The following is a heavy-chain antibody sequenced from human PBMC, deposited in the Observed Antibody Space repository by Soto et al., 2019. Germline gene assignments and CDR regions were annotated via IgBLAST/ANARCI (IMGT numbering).Heavy chain of an antibody. CDR3: AREINRWFDYYDSKVGANAHWFDP. D-gene: IGHD3-22*01. CDR1: GGSISSGDYY. CDR2: IYYSGST. Sequence: KPSETLSLTCTVSGGSISSGDYYWSWIRQPPGKGLEWIGYIYYSGSTYYNPSLKSRVTISVDTSKNQFSLKLSSVTAADTAVYYCAREINRWFDYYDSKVGANAHWFDPWGQGTLVTVSS. J-gene: IGHJ5*02. V-gene: IGHV4-30-4*01.